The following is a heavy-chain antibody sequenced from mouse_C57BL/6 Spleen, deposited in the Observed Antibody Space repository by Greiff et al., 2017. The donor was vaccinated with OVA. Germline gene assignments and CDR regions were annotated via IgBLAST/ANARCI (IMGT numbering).Heavy chain of an antibody. CDR3: SKAYYGSGYFDY. V-gene: IGHV1-52*01. CDR1: GYNFTSYW. CDR2: IDPADSET. Sequence: QVQLQQPGAELVRPGSSVKLSCTASGYNFTSYWMHWVKQRPIQGLEWIGNIDPADSETNYNQKFKGKATLTVDKSSSTAYMQLSSLPSEDSAVYYWSKAYYGSGYFDYWGQGTTLTVSS. J-gene: IGHJ2*01. D-gene: IGHD1-1*01.